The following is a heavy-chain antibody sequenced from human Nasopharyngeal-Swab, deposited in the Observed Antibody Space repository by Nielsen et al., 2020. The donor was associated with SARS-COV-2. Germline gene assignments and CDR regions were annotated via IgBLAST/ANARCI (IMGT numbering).Heavy chain of an antibody. V-gene: IGHV3-30*04. CDR3: ARGNGRVYYYYGMDV. CDR2: ISYDGSNK. Sequence: WIRQPPGKGLEWVAVISYDGSNKYYADSVKGRFTISRDNSKNTLYLQMNSLRAEDTAVYYCARGNGRVYYYYGMDVWGQGTTVTRLL. J-gene: IGHJ6*02.